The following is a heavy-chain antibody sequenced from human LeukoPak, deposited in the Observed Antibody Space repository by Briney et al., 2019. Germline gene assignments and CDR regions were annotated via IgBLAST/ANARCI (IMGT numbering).Heavy chain of an antibody. V-gene: IGHV4-34*01. CDR2: INHRGST. D-gene: IGHD1-26*01. Sequence: SETLSLTCAVYGGSFSGYYLSWIRQPPGKGLEWMGEINHRGSTNYNPSLNSRVTISVDTSNNQFSLKLSSVTAADTAVSYCARGQWELRGFDPWGQGTLVTVSS. CDR1: GGSFSGYY. J-gene: IGHJ5*02. CDR3: ARGQWELRGFDP.